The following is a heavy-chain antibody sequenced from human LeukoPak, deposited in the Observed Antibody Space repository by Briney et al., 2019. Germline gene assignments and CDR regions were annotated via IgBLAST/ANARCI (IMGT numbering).Heavy chain of an antibody. CDR2: ISGSGGST. Sequence: GGSLRLSCAASGFTFSSYAMSWVRQAPGKGLEWVSAISGSGGSTYYAVSVKGRFTISRDNSKNTLYLQMNSLRAEDTAVYYCAKSRARREGSSGSIDYWGQGTLVTVSS. D-gene: IGHD3-22*01. CDR1: GFTFSSYA. CDR3: AKSRARREGSSGSIDY. V-gene: IGHV3-23*01. J-gene: IGHJ4*02.